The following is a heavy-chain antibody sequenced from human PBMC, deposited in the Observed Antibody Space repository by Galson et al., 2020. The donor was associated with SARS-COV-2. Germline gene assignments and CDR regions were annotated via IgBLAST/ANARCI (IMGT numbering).Heavy chain of an antibody. CDR1: GSISSYY. CDR2: IYYSGST. Sequence: GSISSYYWSWIRQPPGKGLEWIGYIYYSGSTNYNPSLKSRVTISVDTSKNQFSLKLNSVTAADTAVYYCARDQDYYYGMDVWGQGTTVTVSS. CDR3: ARDQDYYYGMDV. J-gene: IGHJ6*02. V-gene: IGHV4-59*01.